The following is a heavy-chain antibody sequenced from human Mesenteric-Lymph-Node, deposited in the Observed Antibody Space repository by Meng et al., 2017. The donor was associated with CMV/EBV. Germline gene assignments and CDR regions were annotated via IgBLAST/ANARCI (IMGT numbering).Heavy chain of an antibody. Sequence: SETLSLTCTVSGGPISSYYWSWIRQPPGKGLEWIGYIYYSGSTNYNPSLKSRVTISVDTSKNQFSLKLSSVTAADTAVYYCARVSCSSTSCYGDYYYYGMDVWGQGTTVTVSS. CDR1: GGPISSYY. CDR2: IYYSGST. J-gene: IGHJ6*02. V-gene: IGHV4-59*01. D-gene: IGHD2-2*01. CDR3: ARVSCSSTSCYGDYYYYGMDV.